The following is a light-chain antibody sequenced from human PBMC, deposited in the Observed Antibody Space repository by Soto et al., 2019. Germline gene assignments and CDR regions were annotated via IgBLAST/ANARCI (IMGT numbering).Light chain of an antibody. V-gene: IGLV1-44*01. CDR2: ITN. CDR3: AAWDDSLNGEVV. J-gene: IGLJ7*01. CDR1: SSNIGSNS. Sequence: QSVLTQPPSASGTPGQRVTISCSGSSSNIGSNSVNWYQQLPGTAPKLLIYITNQRPSGVPDRFSGSKSDTSASLAISGLQSEDEADYYCAAWDDSLNGEVVFGGGTQLTVL.